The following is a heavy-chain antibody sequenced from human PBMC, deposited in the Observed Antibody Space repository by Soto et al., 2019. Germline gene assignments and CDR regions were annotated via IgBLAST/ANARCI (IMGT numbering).Heavy chain of an antibody. V-gene: IGHV3-9*01. Sequence: GGSLRLSCAASGFTFDDYSMHWVRQAPGKGLEWVSGISESGGTMVYADSVKGRFTISRDNAKNSLSLQMNGLRTEDTALYYCAKSMVRGLSPIDYWGRGTLVTVSS. CDR3: AKSMVRGLSPIDY. J-gene: IGHJ4*02. CDR1: GFTFDDYS. D-gene: IGHD3-10*01. CDR2: ISESGGTM.